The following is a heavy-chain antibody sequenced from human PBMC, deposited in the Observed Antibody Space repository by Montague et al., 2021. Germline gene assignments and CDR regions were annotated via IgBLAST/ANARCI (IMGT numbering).Heavy chain of an antibody. V-gene: IGHV4-39*01. J-gene: IGHJ5*02. CDR1: GGSISRSSYY. CDR2: IYSSGST. CDR3: TRPGGYCTNDTCYFWFAP. Sequence: SETLSLTCTVSGGSISRSSYYWGWIHQPPGKELEWIGSIYSSGSTYYNPSLKSRVTISADTSKNQFSLKLSSVTAADTAVYYCTRPGGYCTNDTCYFWFAPWGQGILVTVSS. D-gene: IGHD2-8*01.